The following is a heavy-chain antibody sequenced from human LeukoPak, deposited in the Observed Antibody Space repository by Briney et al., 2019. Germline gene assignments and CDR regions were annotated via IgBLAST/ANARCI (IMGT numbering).Heavy chain of an antibody. J-gene: IGHJ5*02. D-gene: IGHD2-2*01. CDR2: IYYSGST. CDR1: AGSISSGDYY. CDR3: ARATLDCSSTSCYGIGDWFDP. Sequence: PSQTLSLTCTVSAGSISSGDYYWSWIRQPPGKGLEWIGYIYYSGSTYYNPSLKSRVTISVDTSKNQLSLKLSSVTAADTAVYYCARATLDCSSTSCYGIGDWFDPWGQGTLVTVSS. V-gene: IGHV4-30-4*08.